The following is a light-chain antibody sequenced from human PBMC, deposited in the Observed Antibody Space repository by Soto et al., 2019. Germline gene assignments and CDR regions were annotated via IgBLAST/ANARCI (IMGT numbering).Light chain of an antibody. CDR2: AAS. Sequence: EIVLTQSPGTLSLSPGERATLSCRASQSVSSSYLAWYQQKPGQAPRLLIYAASARATGISDRFSGSGSGTDFTLTINRLEPEDFAMYYCQQYGTSTPWTFGQGTKVDI. V-gene: IGKV3-20*01. CDR1: QSVSSSY. J-gene: IGKJ1*01. CDR3: QQYGTSTPWT.